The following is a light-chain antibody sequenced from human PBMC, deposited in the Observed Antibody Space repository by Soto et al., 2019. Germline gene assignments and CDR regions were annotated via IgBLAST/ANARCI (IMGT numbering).Light chain of an antibody. Sequence: QSVLTQPASVSGSPGQSITISCTGTSSDVGSYNLVSWYQQHPGKAPKLMIYEGSKRPSGVSNRFSGSKSGNTASLTISGHEAEEEADYCCCSYAGSSTVFGTGTKLTVL. CDR2: EGS. J-gene: IGLJ1*01. CDR3: CSYAGSSTV. CDR1: SSDVGSYNL. V-gene: IGLV2-23*03.